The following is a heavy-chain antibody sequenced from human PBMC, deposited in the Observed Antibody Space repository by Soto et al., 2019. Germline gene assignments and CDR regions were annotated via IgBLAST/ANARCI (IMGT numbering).Heavy chain of an antibody. CDR3: ARHSSEDYFDY. D-gene: IGHD6-25*01. J-gene: IGHJ4*02. CDR2: INAGNGNT. CDR1: GYTLTSYA. V-gene: IGHV1-3*01. Sequence: GASVKVSCKASGYTLTSYAMHWVRQAPGQRLEWMGWINAGNGNTKYSQKFQGRVTITRDTSASTAYMELSSLRSEDTAVYYCARHSSEDYFDYWCQGTLVTVSS.